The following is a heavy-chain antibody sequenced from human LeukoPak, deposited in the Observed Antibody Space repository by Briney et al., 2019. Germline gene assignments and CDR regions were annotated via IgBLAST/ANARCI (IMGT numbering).Heavy chain of an antibody. CDR1: EFSLSTSGMC. Sequence: SGPTLVNPTQTFTLTCTFSEFSLSTSGMCVSWIRQPPGKALEWLARIDWDDDKYYSTSLKTRLTISKDTSKNQVVLTMTNMDPVDTATYYCARGIAAAGTADYWGQGTLVTVSS. V-gene: IGHV2-70*11. CDR2: IDWDDDK. J-gene: IGHJ4*02. CDR3: ARGIAAAGTADY. D-gene: IGHD6-13*01.